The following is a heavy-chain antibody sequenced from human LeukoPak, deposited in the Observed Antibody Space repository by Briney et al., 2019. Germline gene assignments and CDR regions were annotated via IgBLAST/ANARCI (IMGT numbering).Heavy chain of an antibody. CDR2: IKQDGSEK. D-gene: IGHD2-21*02. V-gene: IGHV3-7*01. CDR3: AREVVTATADQFDY. J-gene: IGHJ4*02. CDR1: GFTFSGYW. Sequence: GGSLRLSCAASGFTFSGYWMSWVRQAPGKGLEWVANIKQDGSEKYYVDSVKGRFTISRDNAKNSLYLQMNSLRAEDTAVYYCAREVVTATADQFDYWGQGTLVTVSS.